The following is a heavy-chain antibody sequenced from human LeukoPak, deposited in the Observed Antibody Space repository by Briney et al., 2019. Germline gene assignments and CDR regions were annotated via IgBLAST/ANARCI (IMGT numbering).Heavy chain of an antibody. D-gene: IGHD5/OR15-5a*01. CDR3: ARLSTPYYYYYGMDV. J-gene: IGHJ6*02. CDR2: ISAYNGNT. CDR1: GYTFTSYG. V-gene: IGHV1-18*01. Sequence: ASVKVSCKASGYTFTSYGISWVRQAPGQGLEWMGWISAYNGNTNYAQKLQGRVTMTTDTSTSTAYMELRSLRSDDTAVYYCARLSTPYYYYYGMDVWGQGTTVTVSS.